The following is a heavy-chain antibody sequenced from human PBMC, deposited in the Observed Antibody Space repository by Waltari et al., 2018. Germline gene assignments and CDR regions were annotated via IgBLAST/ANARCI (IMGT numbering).Heavy chain of an antibody. CDR2: IYTSGST. CDR1: GGSISSYY. V-gene: IGHV4-4*07. CDR3: ARDGVVPAAIQGWFDP. Sequence: QVQLQESGPGLVKPSETLSLTCTVSGGSISSYYWSWIRQPAGKGLEWIGRIYTSGSTNYNPSLKRRVTMSVDTSKNQFSLKLSSVTAADTAVYYCARDGVVPAAIQGWFDPWGQGTLVTVSS. D-gene: IGHD2-2*01. J-gene: IGHJ5*02.